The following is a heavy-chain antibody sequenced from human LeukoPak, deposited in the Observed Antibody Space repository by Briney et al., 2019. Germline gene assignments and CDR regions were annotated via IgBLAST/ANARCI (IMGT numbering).Heavy chain of an antibody. V-gene: IGHV3-23*01. J-gene: IGHJ4*02. Sequence: GGSLRLSCAASGFTFSSFAMSWVRQAPGKGLEWVSAMSGSDGRTYYAASVKGRFTISRDNSKNTLYLQMNSLRAEDTAVYYCAKGYYGSGSYPTLDNWGQGTLVTVSS. CDR3: AKGYYGSGSYPTLDN. D-gene: IGHD3-10*01. CDR1: GFTFSSFA. CDR2: MSGSDGRT.